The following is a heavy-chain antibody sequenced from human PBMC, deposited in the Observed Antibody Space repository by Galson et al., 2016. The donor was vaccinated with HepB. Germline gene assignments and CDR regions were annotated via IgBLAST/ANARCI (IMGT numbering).Heavy chain of an antibody. Sequence: SLRLSCAASGLSFSNYEMNWVRQAPGKGLEWVAYISGGGETTYYADSVRGRFTISRDNARDSVFPQMTSLGVEDTARYYCARDAPGTWDLTYGGQGTLVSVSS. V-gene: IGHV3-48*03. J-gene: IGHJ1*01. CDR2: ISGGGETT. D-gene: IGHD1-26*01. CDR1: GLSFSNYE. CDR3: ARDAPGTWDLTY.